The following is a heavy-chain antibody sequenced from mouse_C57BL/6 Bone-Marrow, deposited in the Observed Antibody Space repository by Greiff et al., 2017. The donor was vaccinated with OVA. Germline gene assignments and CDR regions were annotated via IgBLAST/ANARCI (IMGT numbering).Heavy chain of an antibody. V-gene: IGHV1-19*01. D-gene: IGHD2-2*01. CDR2: INPYNGGT. Sequence: EVKLQQSGPVLVKPGASVKMSCKASGYTFTDYYMNWVKQSHGKSLEWIGVINPYNGGTSYNQKFKGKATLTVDKSSSTAYMELNSLTSEDSAVYYCARGDYGYPYYFDYWGQGTTLTVSS. J-gene: IGHJ2*01. CDR1: GYTFTDYY. CDR3: ARGDYGYPYYFDY.